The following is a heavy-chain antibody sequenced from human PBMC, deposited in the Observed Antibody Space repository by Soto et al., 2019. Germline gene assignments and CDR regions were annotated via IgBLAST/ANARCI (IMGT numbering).Heavy chain of an antibody. CDR1: GFIFRDW. D-gene: IGHD3-22*01. J-gene: IGHJ4*02. CDR2: IKHDDSAK. Sequence: VGSLSVSCEGFGFIFRDWMSWVRQAPGKGLEWVAMIKHDDSAKYYVDSVKGRFTISRDNAKNSLFLQMNSLRVEDTAVYYCASLDTAVAGDSKWGQGTLVTVSS. CDR3: ASLDTAVAGDSK. V-gene: IGHV3-7*03.